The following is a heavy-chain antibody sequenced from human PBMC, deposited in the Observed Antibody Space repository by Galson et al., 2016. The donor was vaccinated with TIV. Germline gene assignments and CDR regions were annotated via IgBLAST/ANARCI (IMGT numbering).Heavy chain of an antibody. CDR3: AKDRNTAVDTYHYYYGMDV. CDR1: GDTFSSYP. V-gene: IGHV1-69*13. Sequence: SVKVSCKASGDTFSSYPFNWVRQAPGQGLEWVGGFIPLFGTANYAQKFQGRVTISADESTSTLYMEVRSLRSGDTAVYYCAKDRNTAVDTYHYYYGMDVWGQGTTVIVSS. CDR2: FIPLFGTA. J-gene: IGHJ6*02. D-gene: IGHD5-18*01.